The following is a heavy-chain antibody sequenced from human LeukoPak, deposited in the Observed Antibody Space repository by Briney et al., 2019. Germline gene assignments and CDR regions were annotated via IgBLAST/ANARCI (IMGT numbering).Heavy chain of an antibody. CDR3: ASSAAGTGRGEEFDY. J-gene: IGHJ4*02. D-gene: IGHD6-13*01. CDR2: IKQDGSEK. Sequence: GGSLRLSCAASGFTFSSYWMSWVRQAPGKGLEWVANIKQDGSEKYYVDSVKGRFTISRDNAKNSLYLQMNSLRAEDTAVYYCASSAAGTGRGEEFDYWGQGTLVTVSS. CDR1: GFTFSSYW. V-gene: IGHV3-7*01.